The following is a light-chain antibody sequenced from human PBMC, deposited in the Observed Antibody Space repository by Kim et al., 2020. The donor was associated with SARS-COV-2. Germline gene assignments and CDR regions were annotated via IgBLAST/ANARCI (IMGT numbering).Light chain of an antibody. Sequence: EIVMTQSPAILSVSPGERATLSCRASQSVSSHLAWYQQRPGQPPRLLFYGASTRATGIPARFSGSGSGTEFTLTISSLQSEVFAIYFCQQYSDWPPGDTFGQGTKVDIK. V-gene: IGKV3-15*01. CDR3: QQYSDWPPGDT. CDR2: GAS. J-gene: IGKJ2*01. CDR1: QSVSSH.